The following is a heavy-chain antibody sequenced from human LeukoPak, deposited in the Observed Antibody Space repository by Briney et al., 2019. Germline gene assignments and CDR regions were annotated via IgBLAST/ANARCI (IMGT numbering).Heavy chain of an antibody. CDR2: ISYDGSNK. Sequence: PGGSLRLSCAASGFTFSSYAMHWVRQAPGKGLEWVAVISYDGSNKYYADSVKGRFTIPRDNSKNTLYLQMNSLRAGDTAVYYCAGSGGYSYGSDYWGQGTLVTVSS. J-gene: IGHJ4*02. V-gene: IGHV3-30-3*01. D-gene: IGHD5-18*01. CDR1: GFTFSSYA. CDR3: AGSGGYSYGSDY.